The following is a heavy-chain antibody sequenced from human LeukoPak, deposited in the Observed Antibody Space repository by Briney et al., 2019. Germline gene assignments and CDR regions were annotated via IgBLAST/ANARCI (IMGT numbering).Heavy chain of an antibody. J-gene: IGHJ5*02. D-gene: IGHD3-10*01. CDR2: IYTSGSI. CDR1: GGSISSYY. CDR3: ARDSGTTGEVKFDP. V-gene: IGHV4-4*07. Sequence: SETLSLTCSVSGGSISSYYWSWIRQPAGKGLEWIGRIYTSGSITYNPSLTSRVSMSVDTSKNQFSLKLSSVTAADTAVYYCARDSGTTGEVKFDPWGQGTLVTVSS.